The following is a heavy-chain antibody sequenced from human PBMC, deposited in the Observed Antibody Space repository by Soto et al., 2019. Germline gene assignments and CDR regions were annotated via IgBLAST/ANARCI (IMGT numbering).Heavy chain of an antibody. CDR3: ARGASGYYGYYFDY. CDR1: GFTFSTYE. D-gene: IGHD4-17*01. J-gene: IGHJ4*02. V-gene: IGHV3-48*03. Sequence: VQLVESGGGLVQPGGSLRLSCAASGFTFSTYEMHWVRQAPGKGLEGISYISRGVITIYYADSVKGRFTISRDSAKTSLYLQMNSLRAEDTAVYYCARGASGYYGYYFDYWGQGTLVTVSS. CDR2: ISRGVITI.